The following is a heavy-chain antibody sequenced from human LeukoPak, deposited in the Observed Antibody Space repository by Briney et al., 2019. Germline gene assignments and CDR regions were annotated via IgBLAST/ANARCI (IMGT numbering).Heavy chain of an antibody. J-gene: IGHJ5*02. Sequence: SETLSLTCAVYGGSFSGYYWSWIRQPPGKGLEWIGEINHSGSTNYNPSLKSRVTISVGTSKNQFSLKLSSVTAADTAVYYCARVVRLRWNIEDYNWFDPWGQGTLVTVSS. CDR3: ARVVRLRWNIEDYNWFDP. V-gene: IGHV4-34*01. D-gene: IGHD5-12*01. CDR2: INHSGST. CDR1: GGSFSGYY.